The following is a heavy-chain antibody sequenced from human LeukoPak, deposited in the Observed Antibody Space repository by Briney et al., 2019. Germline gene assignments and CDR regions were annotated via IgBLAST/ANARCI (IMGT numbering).Heavy chain of an antibody. J-gene: IGHJ4*02. V-gene: IGHV1-2*06. D-gene: IGHD1-7*01. Sequence: GASVKVSCKASGYTFTGYYMHWVRQAPGQGLEWMGRINPNSGGTNYAQEFQGRVTMTRDTSISTVYMELSRLRSDDTAVYYCARDAGELYFDYWGQGTLVTVSS. CDR3: ARDAGELYFDY. CDR2: INPNSGGT. CDR1: GYTFTGYY.